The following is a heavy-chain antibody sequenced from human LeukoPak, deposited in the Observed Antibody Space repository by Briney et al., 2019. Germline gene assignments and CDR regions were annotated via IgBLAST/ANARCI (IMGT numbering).Heavy chain of an antibody. Sequence: GESLKISCKGSGYSFTSYWIGWVRQMPGKGLEWMGIIYPGDSDTRYSPSFQGQVTISADKSISTAYLQWSSLKASDTAMYYCARQKLSSLRGPRITMIVVDSDAFDIWGQGTMVTVSS. J-gene: IGHJ3*02. CDR2: IYPGDSDT. CDR1: GYSFTSYW. D-gene: IGHD3-22*01. CDR3: ARQKLSSLRGPRITMIVVDSDAFDI. V-gene: IGHV5-51*01.